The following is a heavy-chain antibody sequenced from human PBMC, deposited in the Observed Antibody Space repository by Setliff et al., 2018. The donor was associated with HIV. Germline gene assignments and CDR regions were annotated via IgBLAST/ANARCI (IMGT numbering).Heavy chain of an antibody. CDR1: GFTFSDYY. CDR2: ISTGGSTI. V-gene: IGHV3-11*04. J-gene: IGHJ5*01. CDR3: VRGGILLWFGEFS. Sequence: AGGSLRLSCAASGFTFSDYYMSWIRQAPGKGLEWVSYISTGGSTIFYADSAKGRFTISRDNAKKSLYLQMDSLRAEDTAVYYCVRGGILLWFGEFSWGQGTLVTVSS. D-gene: IGHD3-10*01.